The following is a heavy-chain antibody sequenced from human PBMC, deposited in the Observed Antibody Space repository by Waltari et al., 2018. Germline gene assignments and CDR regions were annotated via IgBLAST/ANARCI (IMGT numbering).Heavy chain of an antibody. CDR1: GFSFRSLG. CDR2: VSVDGSAE. Sequence: QVQLVESGGGVVQPGASLGRSRRGSGFSFRSLGMPWVRQAPGKGLEWVAVVSVDGSAEYYADSVKGRFIASRDNSKNTSYLQMNSLTREDTAMYYCAKPLGVSGTSFDHWGRGTLVTVSS. J-gene: IGHJ4*02. CDR3: AKPLGVSGTSFDH. V-gene: IGHV3-30*18. D-gene: IGHD1-1*01.